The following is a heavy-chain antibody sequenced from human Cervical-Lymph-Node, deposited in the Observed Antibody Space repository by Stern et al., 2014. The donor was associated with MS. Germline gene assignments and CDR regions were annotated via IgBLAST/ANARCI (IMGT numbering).Heavy chain of an antibody. J-gene: IGHJ4*02. CDR3: TREDGYDDSGYFGPFDN. Sequence: EVQLVESGGGLVQPGGSLRLSCRASGFTFSTYSMTWVRQAPGKGLDWVSYISRTGSPIYYADSVKGRFTISRDNAQNSLYLQMSSLRDEDTAVYYCTREDGYDDSGYFGPFDNWGQGTLVTVSS. CDR1: GFTFSTYS. CDR2: ISRTGSPI. V-gene: IGHV3-48*02. D-gene: IGHD3-22*01.